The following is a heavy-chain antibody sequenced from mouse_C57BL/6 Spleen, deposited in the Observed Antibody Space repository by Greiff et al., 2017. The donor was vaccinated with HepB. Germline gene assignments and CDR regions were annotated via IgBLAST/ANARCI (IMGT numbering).Heavy chain of an antibody. Sequence: VQLQQSGPELVKPGASVKITCKASGYTFTDYNMDWVKQSHGKSLEWIGDINPNNGGTIYNQKFKGKATLTVDKSSSTAYMELRSLTSEDTAVYYCARGGTTVVAPYYAMDYWGQGTSVTVSS. J-gene: IGHJ4*01. V-gene: IGHV1-18*01. CDR2: INPNNGGT. CDR1: GYTFTDYN. CDR3: ARGGTTVVAPYYAMDY. D-gene: IGHD1-1*01.